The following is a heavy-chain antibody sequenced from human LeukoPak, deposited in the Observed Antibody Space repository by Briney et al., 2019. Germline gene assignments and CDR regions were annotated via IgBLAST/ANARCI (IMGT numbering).Heavy chain of an antibody. J-gene: IGHJ6*02. CDR1: GYTFTSYG. Sequence: ASVKVSCKASGYTFTSYGISWVRQAPGQGLEWMGWISAYNGNTNYAQKLQGRVTMTTDTSTSTAYMELRSLRSDDTAVYYCARVLSYYDSSGQDYYYGMDVWGQGTTVTVS. D-gene: IGHD3-22*01. CDR3: ARVLSYYDSSGQDYYYGMDV. V-gene: IGHV1-18*01. CDR2: ISAYNGNT.